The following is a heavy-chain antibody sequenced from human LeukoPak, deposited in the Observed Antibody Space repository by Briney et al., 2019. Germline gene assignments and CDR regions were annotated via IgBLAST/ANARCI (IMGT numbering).Heavy chain of an antibody. CDR2: XIPIFGTA. V-gene: IGHV1-69*01. D-gene: IGHD3-9*01. J-gene: IGHJ6*02. CDR3: ARAGYDILTGYYDYYYYGMDV. Sequence: QAPGQGLEWMGGXIPIFGTANYAQKFQGRVTITADESTSTAYMELSSLRSEDTAVYYCARAGYDILTGYYDYYYYGMDVWGQGTTVTVSS.